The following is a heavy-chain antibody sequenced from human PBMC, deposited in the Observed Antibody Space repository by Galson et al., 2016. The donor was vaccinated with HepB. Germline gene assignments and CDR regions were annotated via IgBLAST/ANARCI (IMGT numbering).Heavy chain of an antibody. J-gene: IGHJ6*02. Sequence: RLSCAASGFTFSDYFMAWIRQAPGKGLEWVSHIRYSGDPMSYAASVMGRFSISRDNAKNSLYLQMNSLRAEDTAVYYCARDQRLVVGATEGEYSYYYGMDVWGQGTTVTVSS. V-gene: IGHV3-11*01. CDR2: IRYSGDPM. CDR3: ARDQRLVVGATEGEYSYYYGMDV. D-gene: IGHD1-26*01. CDR1: GFTFSDYF.